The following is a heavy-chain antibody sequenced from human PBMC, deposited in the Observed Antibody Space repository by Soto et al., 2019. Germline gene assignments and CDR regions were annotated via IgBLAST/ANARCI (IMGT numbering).Heavy chain of an antibody. CDR2: FRGDGDST. CDR3: AKEAPVAGTNYFDL. CDR1: GFSLSTYD. D-gene: IGHD6-19*01. J-gene: IGHJ4*02. Sequence: EVQLLESGGGLVQPGGSLRLSCAASGFSLSTYDMIWVRQAPGKGLEWVSDFRGDGDSTYYEDSVKGRFTTSRDNANNTVARQKNTLRGEDTAVYECAKEAPVAGTNYFDLWGQGTIVTLSS. V-gene: IGHV3-23*01.